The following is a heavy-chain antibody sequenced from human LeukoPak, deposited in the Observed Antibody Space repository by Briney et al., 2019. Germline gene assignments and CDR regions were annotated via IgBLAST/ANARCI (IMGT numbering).Heavy chain of an antibody. D-gene: IGHD5-12*01. V-gene: IGHV4-34*01. Sequence: SETLSLTCAVYGGSFSGYYWSWIRQPPGKGLEWIGEINHSGSTNYNPSLKSRVTISVDTSKNQFSLKLSSVTAADTAVYYCARVYGSGYDFRGAFDIWGQGTMVTVSS. J-gene: IGHJ3*02. CDR2: INHSGST. CDR1: GGSFSGYY. CDR3: ARVYGSGYDFRGAFDI.